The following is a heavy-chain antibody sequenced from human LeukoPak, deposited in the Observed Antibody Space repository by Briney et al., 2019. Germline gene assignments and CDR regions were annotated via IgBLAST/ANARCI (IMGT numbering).Heavy chain of an antibody. Sequence: ASVKVSCKASGYTFASYDINWVRQATGQGLEWMGWMNPNSGNTGYAQKFQGRVTMTRNASISTAYMELSSLRSEDTAVYYCARGPRGVYSSSWYARRWFDPWGQGTLVTVSS. CDR3: ARGPRGVYSSSWYARRWFDP. CDR1: GYTFASYD. CDR2: MNPNSGNT. J-gene: IGHJ5*02. V-gene: IGHV1-8*01. D-gene: IGHD6-13*01.